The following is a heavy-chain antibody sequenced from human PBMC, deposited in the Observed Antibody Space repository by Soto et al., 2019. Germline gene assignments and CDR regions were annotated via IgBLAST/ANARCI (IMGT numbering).Heavy chain of an antibody. CDR1: GFTLSSYS. V-gene: IGHV3-23*01. Sequence: PRGSLRLSCAASGFTLSSYSISWVRQAPGKGLEWVSTFSGTVGYTYYADSVKGRFTISRDDSKNTLFRHMNSLGAEDTAVYYCPRGQGGLINYGPFDPWGQGTLVTVSS. CDR2: FSGTVGYT. J-gene: IGHJ5*02. CDR3: PRGQGGLINYGPFDP. D-gene: IGHD4-17*01.